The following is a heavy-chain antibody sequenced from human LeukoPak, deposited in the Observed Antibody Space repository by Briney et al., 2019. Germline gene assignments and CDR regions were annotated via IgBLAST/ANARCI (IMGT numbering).Heavy chain of an antibody. CDR3: ARDSGIAAADYYYMDV. V-gene: IGHV3-30*03. Sequence: PGRSLRLSCAASGFTFSSYGMHWVRQAPGKGLEWVAVISYDGSNKYYADSVKGRFTISRDNAKNSLYLQMNSLRAEDTAVYYCARDSGIAAADYYYMDVWGKGTTVTVSS. CDR1: GFTFSSYG. D-gene: IGHD6-13*01. J-gene: IGHJ6*03. CDR2: ISYDGSNK.